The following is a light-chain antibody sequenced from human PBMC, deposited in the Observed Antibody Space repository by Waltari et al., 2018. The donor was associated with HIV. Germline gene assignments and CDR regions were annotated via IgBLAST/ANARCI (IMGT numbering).Light chain of an antibody. V-gene: IGKV3-15*01. J-gene: IGKJ2*01. CDR1: QSVSSN. CDR3: QQYNNWPLMYT. Sequence: EIVMTQSPATLSVSPGERATLSCRASQSVSSNLAWYQQKPGQAPRLLIYGASTRATGIPARFSDSGSETDFTLTVSSLQSEDSAVYYCQQYNNWPLMYTFGQGTKLDIK. CDR2: GAS.